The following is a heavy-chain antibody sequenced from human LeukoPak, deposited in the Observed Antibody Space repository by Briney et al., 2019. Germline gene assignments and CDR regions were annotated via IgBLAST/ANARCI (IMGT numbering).Heavy chain of an antibody. D-gene: IGHD3-22*01. CDR2: INPNSGGT. J-gene: IGHJ6*02. CDR3: ARDSGDYYDSSGNKGQYGMDV. CDR1: GYTFTGYY. V-gene: IGHV1-2*04. Sequence: ASVKVSCKASGYTFTGYYMHWVRQAPGQGLEWMGWINPNSGGTNYAQKFQGWVTMTRDTSISTAYMELSRLRSDDTAVYYCARDSGDYYDSSGNKGQYGMDVWGQGTTVTVSS.